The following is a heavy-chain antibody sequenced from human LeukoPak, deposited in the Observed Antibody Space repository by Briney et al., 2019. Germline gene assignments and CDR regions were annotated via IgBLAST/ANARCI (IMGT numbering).Heavy chain of an antibody. D-gene: IGHD3-16*01. J-gene: IGHJ4*02. Sequence: PGWALRLSCAASGFTFSSYAMSWVRQAPGKGREWVSAISGSGCRTYYADSVEGRFTISRDNSKNTLYLQMNTLRGEDTALYCCSKHSYFVLSGSFDYWGQGPLVTVPS. CDR2: ISGSGCRT. CDR3: SKHSYFVLSGSFDY. V-gene: IGHV3-23*01. CDR1: GFTFSSYA.